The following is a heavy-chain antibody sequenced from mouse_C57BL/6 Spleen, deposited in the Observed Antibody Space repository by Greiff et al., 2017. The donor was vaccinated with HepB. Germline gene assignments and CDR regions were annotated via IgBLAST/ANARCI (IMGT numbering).Heavy chain of an antibody. J-gene: IGHJ2*01. CDR2: IRNKANGYTT. D-gene: IGHD2-4*01. Sequence: EVQGVESGGGLVQPGGSLSLSCAASGFTFTDYYMSWVRQPPGKALEWLGFIRNKANGYTTEYSASVKGRFTISRDNSQSILYLQMNALRAEDSATYYCARYTTYYDDYFDYWGQGTTLTVSS. CDR1: GFTFTDYY. V-gene: IGHV7-3*01. CDR3: ARYTTYYDDYFDY.